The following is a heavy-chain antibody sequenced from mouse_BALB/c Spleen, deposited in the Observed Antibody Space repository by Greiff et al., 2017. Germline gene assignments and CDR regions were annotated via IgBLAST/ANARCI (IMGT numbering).Heavy chain of an antibody. Sequence: VQLQQPGAELVKPGTSVKLSCKASGYNFTSYWINWVKLRPGQGLEWIGDIYPGSGSTNYNEKFKSKATLTVDTSSSTAYMQLSSLASEDSALYYCARGSWVDYWGQGTSVTVSS. CDR1: GYNFTSYW. CDR2: IYPGSGST. D-gene: IGHD4-1*01. J-gene: IGHJ4*01. V-gene: IGHV1-55*01. CDR3: ARGSWVDY.